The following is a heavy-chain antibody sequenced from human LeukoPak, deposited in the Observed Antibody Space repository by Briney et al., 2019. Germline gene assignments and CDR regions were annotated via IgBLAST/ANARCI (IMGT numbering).Heavy chain of an antibody. D-gene: IGHD3-9*01. CDR1: GGSIISSSYY. J-gene: IGHJ5*02. Sequence: SETLSLTCTVSGGSIISSSYYWGWIRQPPGKGLEWIGSIYYSGSTYYNPSLKSRVTISVDTSKNQFSLKLSSVTAADTAVYYLARHGLLRYLDWSPYNWFDPWGQGTLVTVSS. V-gene: IGHV4-39*01. CDR3: ARHGLLRYLDWSPYNWFDP. CDR2: IYYSGST.